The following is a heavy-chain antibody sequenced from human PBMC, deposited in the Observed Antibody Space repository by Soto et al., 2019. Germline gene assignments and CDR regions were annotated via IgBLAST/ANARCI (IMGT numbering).Heavy chain of an antibody. D-gene: IGHD6-19*01. CDR1: GFTISSYA. CDR3: AKEGSSGWYFFSF. CDR2: ISNIVGST. Sequence: EVQLLESGGGLVQPGGSLRLSCAASGFTISSYAMSWVRQAPGKGLEWVSTISNIVGSTYYADSVRGRFTISRDNSENTLYLQMNSLRAEDTAVYYCAKEGSSGWYFFSFWGQGTLVTVSS. V-gene: IGHV3-23*01. J-gene: IGHJ4*02.